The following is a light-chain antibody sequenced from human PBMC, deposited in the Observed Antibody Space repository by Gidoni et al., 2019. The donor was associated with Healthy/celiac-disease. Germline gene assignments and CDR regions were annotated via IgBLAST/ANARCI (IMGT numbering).Light chain of an antibody. CDR2: GAS. J-gene: IGKJ4*01. CDR1: QSVSSN. CDR3: QQYNNWPLH. Sequence: EIVMTQSPATLSVSPGERATLSCRASQSVSSNLAWYQQKPGQAPRLLIYGASTRATGIPARCSGSGSGTEFTLTISSLQSEDFAVYYCQQYNNWPLHFGGGTKVEIK. V-gene: IGKV3-15*01.